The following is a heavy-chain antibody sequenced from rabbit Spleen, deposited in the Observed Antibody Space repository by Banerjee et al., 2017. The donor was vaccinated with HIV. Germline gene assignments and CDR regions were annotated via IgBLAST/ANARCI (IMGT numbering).Heavy chain of an antibody. Sequence: QSLEESGGDLVKPGASLTLTCTASGFSFSGVYYVCWVRQAPGKGLEWIACVDVDRGSLHYASWAKGRFTISKTSSTTVTLQMTSLTAADTATYFCARGSATMTMVSTGYYLSLWGQGTLVTVS. CDR1: GFSFSGVYY. CDR2: VDVDRGSL. CDR3: ARGSATMTMVSTGYYLSL. J-gene: IGHJ4*01. D-gene: IGHD2-1*01. V-gene: IGHV1S40*01.